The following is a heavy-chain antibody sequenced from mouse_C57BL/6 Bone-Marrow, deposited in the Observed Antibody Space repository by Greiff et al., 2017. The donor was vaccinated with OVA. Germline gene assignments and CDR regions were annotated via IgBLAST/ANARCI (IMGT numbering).Heavy chain of an antibody. D-gene: IGHD1-1*01. CDR1: GYTFTDYE. CDR3: TRSNLLPFDY. J-gene: IGHJ2*01. CDR2: IDPETGGT. Sequence: QVQLQQSGAELVRPGASVTLSCKASGYTFTDYEMHWVKQTPVHGLEWIGAIDPETGGTAYNQKFKGKAILTADKSSSTAYMELRSLTSEDSAVYYCTRSNLLPFDYWGQGTNLTVSS. V-gene: IGHV1-15*01.